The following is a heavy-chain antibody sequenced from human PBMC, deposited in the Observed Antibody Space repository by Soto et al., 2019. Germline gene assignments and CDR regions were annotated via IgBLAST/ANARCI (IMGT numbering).Heavy chain of an antibody. Sequence: QVQLVQSGAEVKKPGSSVKVSCKASGGTFSSYAISWVRQAPGQGLEWMGGIIPIFGTANYAQKFQGRVTITADESTSTAYMELSSLRSEDTAVYYCARASGSGSYYHSPLFGWYFDLWGRGTLVTDSS. CDR1: GGTFSSYA. D-gene: IGHD3-10*01. J-gene: IGHJ2*01. V-gene: IGHV1-69*01. CDR3: ARASGSGSYYHSPLFGWYFDL. CDR2: IIPIFGTA.